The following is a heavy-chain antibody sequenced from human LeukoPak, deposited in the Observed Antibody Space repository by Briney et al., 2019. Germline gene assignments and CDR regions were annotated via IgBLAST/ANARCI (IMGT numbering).Heavy chain of an antibody. CDR1: GFSFSSSA. CDR3: AKGLGWDYYDSSGPA. Sequence: GGSLRLSCAASGFSFSSSAMPWVRQAPGKGLEYVSAITNNGGYTYYANSVKGRFTISRDNSKNTLYLQMGSLRAEDTAVYYCAKGLGWDYYDSSGPAWGQGTLVTVSS. D-gene: IGHD3-22*01. CDR2: ITNNGGYT. J-gene: IGHJ4*02. V-gene: IGHV3-64*01.